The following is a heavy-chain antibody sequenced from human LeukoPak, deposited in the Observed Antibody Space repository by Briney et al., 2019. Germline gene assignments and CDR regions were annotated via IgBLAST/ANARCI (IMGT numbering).Heavy chain of an antibody. CDR2: INSDGSST. J-gene: IGHJ1*01. CDR1: GFTSSSYW. Sequence: PGGSLRLSCAASGFTSSSYWMHWVRQAPGKGLVWVSRINSDGSSTSYADSVKGRFTISRDNAKNSLYLQMNSLRAEDTAVYYCAKFEGVSKGGYFQHWGQGTLVTVSS. CDR3: AKFEGVSKGGYFQH. D-gene: IGHD6-13*01. V-gene: IGHV3-74*01.